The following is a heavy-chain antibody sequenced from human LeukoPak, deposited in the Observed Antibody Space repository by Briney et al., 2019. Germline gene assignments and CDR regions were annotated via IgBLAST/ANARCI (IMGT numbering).Heavy chain of an antibody. CDR1: GFTFDDYT. J-gene: IGHJ4*02. CDR2: ITWDGGST. V-gene: IGHV3-43*01. D-gene: IGHD1-26*01. CDR3: ARERRRVIDY. Sequence: EGSLRLSCAASGFTFDDYTMHWVRQVPGKGLQWVSLITWDGGSTFYADSVKGRFTISRDNSKKSLSLQMYGLSTEDTALYYCARERRRVIDYWGQGTLVTVSS.